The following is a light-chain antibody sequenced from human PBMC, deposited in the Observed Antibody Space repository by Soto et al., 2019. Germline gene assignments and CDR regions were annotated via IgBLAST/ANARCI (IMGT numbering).Light chain of an antibody. V-gene: IGKV3-20*01. Sequence: EIVLTQSPGTLSLSPGERATLSCRTSQTVSSTYLAWYQQKRGQAPRLLIYGTSNRATGIPDRFSGSGSGTDFTLTISRLEPEDFAVYHCQLYCSCPLYSFAQETELEIK. CDR2: GTS. CDR3: QLYCSCPLYS. J-gene: IGKJ2*01. CDR1: QTVSSTY.